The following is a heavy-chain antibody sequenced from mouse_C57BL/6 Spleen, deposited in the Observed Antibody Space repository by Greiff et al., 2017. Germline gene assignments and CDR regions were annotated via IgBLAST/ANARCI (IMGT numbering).Heavy chain of an antibody. D-gene: IGHD1-1*01. CDR1: GYTFTSYW. J-gene: IGHJ4*01. V-gene: IGHV1-61*01. CDR3: AREVLRYYAMDY. CDR2: IYPSDSET. Sequence: VQLQQPGAELVRPGSSVKLSCKASGYTFTSYWMDWVKQRPGQGLEWIGNIYPSDSETHYNQKFKDKATLTVDKSSSTAYMQLSSLTSEDSAVYYCAREVLRYYAMDYWGQGTSVTVSS.